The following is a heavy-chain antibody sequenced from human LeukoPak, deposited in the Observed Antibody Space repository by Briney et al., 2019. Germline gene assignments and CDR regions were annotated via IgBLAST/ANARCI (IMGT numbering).Heavy chain of an antibody. V-gene: IGHV3-11*01. CDR3: ARDSPSLFSPPDREYCSSTSCSGGGYYYYGMDV. J-gene: IGHJ6*02. D-gene: IGHD2-2*01. CDR1: GFTFSDYY. CDR2: ISSSGSTI. Sequence: PGGSLRLSCAASGFTFSDYYMSWIRQAPGKGLEWVSYISSSGSTIYYADSVKGRFTISRDNAKNSLYLQMNSLRAEDTAVYYCARDSPSLFSPPDREYCSSTSCSGGGYYYYGMDVWGQGTTVTVSS.